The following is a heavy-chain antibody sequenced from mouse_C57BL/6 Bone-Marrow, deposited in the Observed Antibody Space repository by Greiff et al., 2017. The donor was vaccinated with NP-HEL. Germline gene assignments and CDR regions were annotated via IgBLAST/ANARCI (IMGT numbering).Heavy chain of an antibody. CDR2: IWTGGGT. Sequence: VKVVESGPGLVAPSQSLSITCTVSGFSLTSYAISWVRQPPGKGLEWLGVIWTGGGTNYNSALKSRLSISKDNSKSQVFLKMNSLQTDDTARYYCARSDYYGSSSPYFDVWGTGTTVTVSS. CDR3: ARSDYYGSSSPYFDV. V-gene: IGHV2-9-1*01. J-gene: IGHJ1*03. D-gene: IGHD1-1*01. CDR1: GFSLTSYA.